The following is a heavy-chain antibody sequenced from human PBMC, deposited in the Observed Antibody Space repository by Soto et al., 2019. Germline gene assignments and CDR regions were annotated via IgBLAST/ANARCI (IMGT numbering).Heavy chain of an antibody. V-gene: IGHV3-21*05. Sequence: GGSLRLSCASFGLPLSTSSMNWVRQAPGRGLEWISYISSSTSFIYYADSVKGRFTISRDNAKNSLYLQMNSLRAEDTAVYYCAKAGALWLGELFTNWFDPWGQGTLVTVSS. CDR1: GLPLSTSS. D-gene: IGHD3-10*01. CDR3: AKAGALWLGELFTNWFDP. CDR2: ISSSTSFI. J-gene: IGHJ5*02.